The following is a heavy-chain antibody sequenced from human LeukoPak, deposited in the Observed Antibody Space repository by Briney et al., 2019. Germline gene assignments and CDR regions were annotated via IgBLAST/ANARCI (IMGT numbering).Heavy chain of an antibody. Sequence: GGPLTLSCTVSAITLSNYGMSWAREAPGKGLEWVAGNGDSEGRTNYGDSVEGRFTISRDNPKNTLYLQMNSLRAEDTAVYFCAKRGVVIRVILVGFHKEAYYFDSWGQGALVTVSS. CDR3: AKRGVVIRVILVGFHKEAYYFDS. J-gene: IGHJ4*02. CDR1: AITLSNYG. CDR2: NGDSEGRT. V-gene: IGHV3-23*01. D-gene: IGHD3-22*01.